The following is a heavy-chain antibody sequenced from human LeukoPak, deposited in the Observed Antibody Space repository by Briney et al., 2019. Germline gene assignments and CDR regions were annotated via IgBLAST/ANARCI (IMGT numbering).Heavy chain of an antibody. CDR2: IRHDASNK. CDR3: AKDRVSCSSTSRSYYYYGMDV. CDR1: GFTFSSYA. J-gene: IGHJ6*02. V-gene: IGHV3-30*02. D-gene: IGHD2-2*01. Sequence: GGSLRLSCAASGFTFSSYAMSWVRQAPGKGLEWVACIRHDASNKYYADSVKGRFTISRDNSKNTLYLQMNSLRAEDTAVYYCAKDRVSCSSTSRSYYYYGMDVWGQGTTVTVSS.